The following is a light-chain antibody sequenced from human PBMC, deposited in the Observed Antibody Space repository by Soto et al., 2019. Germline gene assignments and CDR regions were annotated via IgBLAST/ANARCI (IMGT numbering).Light chain of an antibody. Sequence: QSALTQPRSVSGSPGQSVTISCTGTSSDVGGYNYVSWYQQHPGKAPKLMIYDVSKRPSGVPDRFSGSKSGNTASLTNSGLQAEDESDYYCCSYAGSYPLVFGGGTKLTVL. V-gene: IGLV2-11*01. CDR1: SSDVGGYNY. CDR2: DVS. CDR3: CSYAGSYPLV. J-gene: IGLJ2*01.